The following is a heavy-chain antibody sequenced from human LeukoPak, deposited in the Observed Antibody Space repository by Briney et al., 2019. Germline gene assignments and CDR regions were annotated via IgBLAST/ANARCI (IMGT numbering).Heavy chain of an antibody. J-gene: IGHJ3*02. Sequence: GGSPRLSCAASEFTFSTYWMSWVRQAPGKGLEWVADIKQDGSEKYYVDSVKGRFTISRQNAKNSLFLQMNSLRAEDTAVYYCARHRSGGSQDDAFDIWGQGTMVTVSS. D-gene: IGHD2-15*01. CDR1: EFTFSTYW. V-gene: IGHV3-7*01. CDR2: IKQDGSEK. CDR3: ARHRSGGSQDDAFDI.